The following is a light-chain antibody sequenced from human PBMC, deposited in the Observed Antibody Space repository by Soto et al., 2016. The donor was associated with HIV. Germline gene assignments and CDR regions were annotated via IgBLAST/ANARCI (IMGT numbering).Light chain of an antibody. CDR2: AAS. Sequence: DIQMTQSPSTLSASVGDRVTITCRASQSISTYLNWYQQKPGKAPKLMIYAASNLQSGVPSRFSGSGSGTDFTLTISSLQPEDFATYYCQQSFRSVMYTFGQGTKVEIK. V-gene: IGKV1-39*01. CDR1: QSISTY. CDR3: QQSFRSVMYT. J-gene: IGKJ2*01.